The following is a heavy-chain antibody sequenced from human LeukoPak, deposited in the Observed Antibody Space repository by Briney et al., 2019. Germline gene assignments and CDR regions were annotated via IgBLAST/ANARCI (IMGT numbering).Heavy chain of an antibody. Sequence: SGGSLRLSCVASGFIFSSSEMHWVRQAPGKGLEWVSWISTSGDTIHYADSVEGRFTISRDNAKNSLYLHMNTLRADDTAVYYCAKDGGTHFDHWGQGTLVTVSS. CDR3: AKDGGTHFDH. CDR2: ISTSGDTI. D-gene: IGHD1-26*01. CDR1: GFIFSSSE. V-gene: IGHV3-48*03. J-gene: IGHJ4*02.